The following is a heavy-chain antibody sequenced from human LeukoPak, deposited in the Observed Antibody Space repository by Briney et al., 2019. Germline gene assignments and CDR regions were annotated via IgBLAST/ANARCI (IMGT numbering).Heavy chain of an antibody. J-gene: IGHJ4*02. V-gene: IGHV4-61*02. CDR3: ASSIAVAGRDYFDY. Sequence: SETLSLTCTVSGGSISSGSYYWSWIRQPAGKGLEWIGRIYTSGSTNYNPSLKSRVTISVDTSKNQFSLKLSSVTAADTAVYYCASSIAVAGRDYFDYWGQGTLVIVSS. CDR1: GGSISSGSYY. CDR2: IYTSGST. D-gene: IGHD6-19*01.